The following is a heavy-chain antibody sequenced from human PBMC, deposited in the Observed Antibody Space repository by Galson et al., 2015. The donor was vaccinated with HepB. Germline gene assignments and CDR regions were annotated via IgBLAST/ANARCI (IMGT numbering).Heavy chain of an antibody. J-gene: IGHJ4*02. CDR2: INSDGTYI. CDR3: ARTRGAAAGIFDY. Sequence: SLRLSCAASGFTFSNYWMHWVRQAPGKGLVWVSRINSDGTYITYADSVKGRFTISRDNAKNTLYLQMNSPRAEDTALYYCARTRGAAAGIFDYWGQGSLVTVSP. CDR1: GFTFSNYW. D-gene: IGHD6-13*01. V-gene: IGHV3-74*01.